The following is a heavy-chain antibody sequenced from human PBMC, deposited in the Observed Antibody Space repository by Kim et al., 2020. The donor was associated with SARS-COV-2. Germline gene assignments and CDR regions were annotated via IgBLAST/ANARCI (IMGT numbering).Heavy chain of an antibody. J-gene: IGHJ5*02. CDR3: ARQVRTSRGDWFDP. V-gene: IGHV4-31*03. D-gene: IGHD2-2*01. CDR2: IYYSGST. Sequence: SETLSLTCTVSGGSISSGGYYWSWIRQHPGKGLEWIGYIYYSGSTYYNPSLKSRVTISVDTSKNQFSLKLSSVTAADTAVYYCARQVRTSRGDWFDPWGQGTLVTVSS. CDR1: GGSISSGGYY.